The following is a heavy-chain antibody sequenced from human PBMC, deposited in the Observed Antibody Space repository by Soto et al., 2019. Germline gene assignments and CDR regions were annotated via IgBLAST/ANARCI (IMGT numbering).Heavy chain of an antibody. CDR1: GGSSSSYY. J-gene: IGHJ5*02. D-gene: IGHD2-15*01. Sequence: PSETLSLTCTVSGGSSSSYYWSWIRQPPGKGLEWIGYIYYSGSTNYNPSLKSRVTISVDTSKNQFSLKLSSVTAADTAVYYCAREVVAANHQFDPWGQGTLVTVSS. CDR2: IYYSGST. CDR3: AREVVAANHQFDP. V-gene: IGHV4-59*01.